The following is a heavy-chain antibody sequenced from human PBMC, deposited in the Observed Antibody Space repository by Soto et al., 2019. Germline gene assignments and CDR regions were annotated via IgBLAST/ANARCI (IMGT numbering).Heavy chain of an antibody. CDR2: IIAHNGNT. J-gene: IGHJ4*02. Sequence: QVHLVQSGAEVKKPGASVKVSCKGSGYGFTTYGITWVRQAPGQGLGWMAWIIAHNGNTNYAQKLQGRVTVTRDTSTSTAYMELRSLRSDDTAVYYCARGRYGDYWGQGALVTVSS. D-gene: IGHD1-1*01. CDR3: ARGRYGDY. V-gene: IGHV1-18*01. CDR1: GYGFTTYG.